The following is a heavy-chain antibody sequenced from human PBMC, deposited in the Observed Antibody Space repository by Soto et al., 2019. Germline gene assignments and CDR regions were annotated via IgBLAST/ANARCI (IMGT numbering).Heavy chain of an antibody. CDR3: ARHRLSSGYSPEFYY. CDR2: ISAYNGNT. CDR1: GYTFTSYG. V-gene: IGHV1-18*01. J-gene: IGHJ4*02. Sequence: GASVKVSCKASGYTFTSYGISWVRQAPGQGLEWMGWISAYNGNTNYAQKLQGRVTMTTDTSTSTAYMELRSLRSDDTAVYFCARHRLSSGYSPEFYYWGQGTLVTVSS. D-gene: IGHD3-22*01.